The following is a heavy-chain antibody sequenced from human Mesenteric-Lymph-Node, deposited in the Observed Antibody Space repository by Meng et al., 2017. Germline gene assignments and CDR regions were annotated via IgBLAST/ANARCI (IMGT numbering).Heavy chain of an antibody. CDR2: IYTSGST. CDR3: ASHHLPMVRGVIFDY. CDR1: GGSISSYY. Sequence: SETLSLTCTVSGGSISSYYWSWIRQPAGKGLEWIGRIYTSGSTNYNPSLKSRVTMSVDTSKNQFSLKLSSVTAADTAVYYCASHHLPMVRGVIFDYWGQGTLVTVSS. V-gene: IGHV4-4*07. D-gene: IGHD3-10*01. J-gene: IGHJ4*02.